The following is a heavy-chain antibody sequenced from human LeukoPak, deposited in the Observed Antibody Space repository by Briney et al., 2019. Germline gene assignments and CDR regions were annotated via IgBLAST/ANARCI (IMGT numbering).Heavy chain of an antibody. D-gene: IGHD3-10*01. Sequence: GESLKISCKCSGYSFTSYWIGWVRQMPGKGLEWMGIIYPGDSDTRYSPSFQGQVTISADKSISTAYLQWSSLKASDTAMYYCARLLPMIRGVIRGFDTWGQGTLVTVSS. CDR2: IYPGDSDT. CDR3: ARLLPMIRGVIRGFDT. CDR1: GYSFTSYW. V-gene: IGHV5-51*01. J-gene: IGHJ5*02.